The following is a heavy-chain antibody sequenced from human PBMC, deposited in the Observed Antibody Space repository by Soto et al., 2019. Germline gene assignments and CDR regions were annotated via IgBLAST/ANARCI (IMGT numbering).Heavy chain of an antibody. CDR2: ISGSGGST. D-gene: IGHD6-19*01. J-gene: IGHJ4*02. V-gene: IGHV3-23*01. CDR1: GFTFSSYA. Sequence: PGGSLRLSCAASGFTFSSYAMSWVRQAPGKGLEWVSAISGSGGSTYYADSVKGRFTISRDNSKNTLYLQMNSLRAEDTAVYYCAKDPGTPRIAVAGGAFDYWGQGTLVTVSS. CDR3: AKDPGTPRIAVAGGAFDY.